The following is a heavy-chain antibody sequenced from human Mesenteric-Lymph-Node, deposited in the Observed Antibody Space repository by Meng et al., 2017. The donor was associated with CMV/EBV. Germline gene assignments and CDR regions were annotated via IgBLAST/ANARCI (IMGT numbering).Heavy chain of an antibody. CDR2: MSGSGGST. D-gene: IGHD6-13*01. J-gene: IGHJ6*02. CDR3: AKDGIAAAGYPYYYYGMDV. CDR1: GFTFSSYA. Sequence: GGSLRLSCAASGFTFSSYAMSWVRQAPGKGLEWVSAMSGSGGSTYYEDSVKGRFTISRDNSKNTLYLQMNSLRAEDTAVYYCAKDGIAAAGYPYYYYGMDVWGQGTTVTVSS. V-gene: IGHV3-23*01.